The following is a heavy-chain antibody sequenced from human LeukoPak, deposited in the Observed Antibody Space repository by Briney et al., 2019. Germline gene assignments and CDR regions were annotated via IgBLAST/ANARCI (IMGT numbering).Heavy chain of an antibody. J-gene: IGHJ4*02. CDR1: GFTFSSYG. Sequence: PGGSLRLSCAASGFTFSSYGMHWVRQAPAKGLEWVAFIRYDESKTFYGDSVKGRFTVSRDNAKNSLYLQMNSLRAEDTAVYYCARARVPRDDYWGQGTLVTVSS. CDR3: ARARVPRDDY. D-gene: IGHD4/OR15-4a*01. CDR2: IRYDESKT. V-gene: IGHV3-30*02.